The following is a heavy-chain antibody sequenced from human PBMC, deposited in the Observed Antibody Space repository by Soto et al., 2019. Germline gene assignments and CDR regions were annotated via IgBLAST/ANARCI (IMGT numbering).Heavy chain of an antibody. V-gene: IGHV6-1*01. Sequence: PSQTLSLTCAISGDSVSSNSAAWNWIRQSPSRGLEWLGRTHYRSKWYNDYAVSVKSRITINPDTSKNQFSLQLNSVTPEDTAVYYCARGNGSGWPRRNYYYGMDVWGQGTTVTVSS. CDR3: ARGNGSGWPRRNYYYGMDV. CDR1: GDSVSSNSAA. J-gene: IGHJ6*02. D-gene: IGHD6-19*01. CDR2: THYRSKWYN.